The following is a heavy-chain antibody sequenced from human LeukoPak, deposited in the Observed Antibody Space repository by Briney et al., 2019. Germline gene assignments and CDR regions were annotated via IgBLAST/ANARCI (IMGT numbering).Heavy chain of an antibody. CDR3: AKDFGPNYYDSSGYYFDY. J-gene: IGHJ4*02. V-gene: IGHV3-23*01. CDR2: ISASGGGT. D-gene: IGHD3-22*01. Sequence: GGSLRLSCAASGFTFTNYAMTWVRQAPGKWLEWVSSISASGGGTFYADSVKGRFTISRDNAKNSLYLQMNSLRAEDTALYYCAKDFGPNYYDSSGYYFDYWGQGTLATVSS. CDR1: GFTFTNYA.